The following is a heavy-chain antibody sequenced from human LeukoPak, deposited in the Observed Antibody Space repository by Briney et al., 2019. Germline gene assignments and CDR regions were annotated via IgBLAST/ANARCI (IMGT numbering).Heavy chain of an antibody. CDR2: IVSSGDRT. Sequence: GGSLRLSCAASGFTFDSYAMTWVRQTPGKGLEWVSGIVSSGDRTYYADSVKGRFTISRDNSKNTLYLQMNSLRAEDTAVYYCARSPVLWFGTFDYWGQGTLVTVSS. D-gene: IGHD3-10*01. V-gene: IGHV3-23*01. CDR3: ARSPVLWFGTFDY. J-gene: IGHJ4*02. CDR1: GFTFDSYA.